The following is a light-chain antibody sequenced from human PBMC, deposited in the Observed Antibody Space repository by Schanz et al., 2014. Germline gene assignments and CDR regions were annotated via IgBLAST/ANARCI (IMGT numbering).Light chain of an antibody. J-gene: IGKJ2*03. V-gene: IGKV3D-20*02. CDR3: QQRSNWPPMYS. Sequence: EIVLTQSPGTLSLSPGEGATLSCRASETVSVDYLAWYQQKPGQAPRLLIYGASSRATGIPARFSGSGSGTDFTLTISSLEPEDFAVYYCQQRSNWPPMYSFGQGTKLEIK. CDR2: GAS. CDR1: ETVSVDY.